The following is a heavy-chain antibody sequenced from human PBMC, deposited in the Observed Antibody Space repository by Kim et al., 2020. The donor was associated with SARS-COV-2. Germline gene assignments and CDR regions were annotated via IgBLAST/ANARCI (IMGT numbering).Heavy chain of an antibody. CDR3: ARGSVTPWY. CDR2: GTT. D-gene: IGHD4-4*01. Sequence: GTTYPNPSLKSRVTISVDTAKNQFSLNLNAVTAADTAVYYCARGSVTPWYWGQGTLVTVSS. V-gene: IGHV4-39*07. J-gene: IGHJ4*02.